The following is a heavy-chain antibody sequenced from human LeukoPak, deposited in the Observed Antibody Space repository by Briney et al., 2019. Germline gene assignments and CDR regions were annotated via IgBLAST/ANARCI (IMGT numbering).Heavy chain of an antibody. D-gene: IGHD5-18*01. J-gene: IGHJ4*02. CDR2: FDPEDGET. CDR3: ATDIRGVLGSAMVVDY. V-gene: IGHV1-24*01. Sequence: ASVKVSCKVSGYTLTELSMHWVRQAPGKGLEWMGGFDPEDGETIYAQKFRGRVTMTEDTSTDTAYMELSSLRSEDTAVYYCATDIRGVLGSAMVVDYWGQGTLVTVSS. CDR1: GYTLTELS.